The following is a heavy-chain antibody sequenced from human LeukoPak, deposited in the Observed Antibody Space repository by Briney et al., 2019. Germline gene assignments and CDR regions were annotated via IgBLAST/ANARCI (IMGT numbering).Heavy chain of an antibody. CDR3: AKARYNSGWYGLDP. V-gene: IGHV3-23*01. Sequence: GGSLRLSCAASGFTFSSYAMSWVRQAPGKGLEWFSGISGSGTSTYYADSAKGRFTISRDNSKNTLYLQMDSLRAEDTAVYYCAKARYNSGWYGLDPWGQGTLVTVSS. D-gene: IGHD6-19*01. CDR2: ISGSGTST. CDR1: GFTFSSYA. J-gene: IGHJ5*02.